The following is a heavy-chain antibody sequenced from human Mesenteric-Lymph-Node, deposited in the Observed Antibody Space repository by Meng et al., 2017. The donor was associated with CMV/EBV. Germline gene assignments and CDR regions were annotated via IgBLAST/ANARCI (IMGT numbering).Heavy chain of an antibody. V-gene: IGHV3-48*03. J-gene: IGHJ4*02. CDR1: GLPFSDYE. CDR3: ARVVRWMPKFFDY. CDR2: ISGSGATR. Sequence: GESLKISCAASGLPFSDYEMNWVRQAAGKGLEWVSYISGSGATRYYADYVKGRFTISRDNAKNSLYLQMNSLRVEDTAVYYCARVVRWMPKFFDYWGQGALVTVSS. D-gene: IGHD5-24*01.